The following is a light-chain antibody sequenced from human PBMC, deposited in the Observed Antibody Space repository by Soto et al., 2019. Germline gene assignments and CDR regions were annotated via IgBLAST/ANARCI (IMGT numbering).Light chain of an antibody. CDR1: SSDIGNYNL. CDR3: CSYAGSYTWV. V-gene: IGLV2-23*01. Sequence: QSALTQPASVSGSPGQSITISCTGTSSDIGNYNLVSWYQQHPGKAPKLMIHEDSKRPSGVSNRFSGSKSDNTASLTISGLRTEDEADYYCCSYAGSYTWVFGGGTKLTVL. CDR2: EDS. J-gene: IGLJ3*02.